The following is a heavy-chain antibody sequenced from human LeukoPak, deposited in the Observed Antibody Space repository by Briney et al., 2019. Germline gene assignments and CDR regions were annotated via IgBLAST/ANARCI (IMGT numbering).Heavy chain of an antibody. CDR2: INPNSGGT. D-gene: IGHD2-15*01. J-gene: IGHJ3*02. CDR1: GYTFTGYY. Sequence: ASVKVSCKASGYTFTGYYMHWVRQAPGQGLERMGWINPNSGGTNYAQKFQGRVTMTRDTSISTAYMELSRLRSDDTAVYYCARENCSGGSCSVAFDIWGQGTMVTVSS. V-gene: IGHV1-2*02. CDR3: ARENCSGGSCSVAFDI.